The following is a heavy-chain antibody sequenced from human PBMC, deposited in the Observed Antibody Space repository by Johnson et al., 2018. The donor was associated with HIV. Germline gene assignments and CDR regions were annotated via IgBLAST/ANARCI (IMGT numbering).Heavy chain of an antibody. CDR3: ARDSARRWVSTVQDACDI. V-gene: IGHV3-30-3*01. J-gene: IGHJ3*02. CDR1: GFTFSSYA. D-gene: IGHD4-17*01. Sequence: QVQLVESGGGVVQPGRSLRLSCAASGFTFSSYAMHWVRQAPGKGLEWVAVISYDGSNKYYADSVKGRFTISRDNSKNTLYLQMNSLRAEDTAVYYCARDSARRWVSTVQDACDIWGQGTMVTVSS. CDR2: ISYDGSNK.